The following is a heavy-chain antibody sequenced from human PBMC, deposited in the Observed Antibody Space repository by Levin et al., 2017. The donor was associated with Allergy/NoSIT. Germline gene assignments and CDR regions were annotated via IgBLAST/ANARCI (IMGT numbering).Heavy chain of an antibody. J-gene: IGHJ2*01. CDR3: ARGSALGDWYFDL. D-gene: IGHD3-3*01. V-gene: IGHV4-30-4*01. CDR2: IYYSGST. Sequence: SETLSLTCTVSGGSISSGDYYWSWIRQPPGKGLEWIGYIYYSGSTYYKPSLKSRVTISVDTSKNQFSLRLSSVTAADTVVYYCARGSALGDWYFDLWGRGTLVTVSS. CDR1: GGSISSGDYY.